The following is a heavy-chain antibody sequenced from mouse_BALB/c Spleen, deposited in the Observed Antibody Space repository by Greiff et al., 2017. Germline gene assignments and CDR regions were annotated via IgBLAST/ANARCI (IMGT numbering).Heavy chain of an antibody. CDR1: GFTFSSFG. Sequence: EVKLQESGGGLVQPGGSRKLSCAASGFTFSSFGMHWVRQAPEKGLEWVAYISSGSSTIYYADTVKGRFTISRDNPKNTLFLQMTSLRSEDTAMYYCARQDGSSYFDYWGQGTTLTVSS. CDR2: ISSGSSTI. D-gene: IGHD1-1*01. V-gene: IGHV5-17*02. CDR3: ARQDGSSYFDY. J-gene: IGHJ2*01.